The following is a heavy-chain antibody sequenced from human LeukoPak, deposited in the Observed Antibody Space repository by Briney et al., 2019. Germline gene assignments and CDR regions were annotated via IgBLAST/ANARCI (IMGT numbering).Heavy chain of an antibody. CDR1: GGSFSGYY. CDR3: ARGSGPSGESDY. Sequence: SETLSPTCAVYGGSFSGYYWSWIRQPPGKGLEWIGEINHSGSTNYNPSLKSRVTISVDTSKNQFSLKLSSVTAADTAVYYCARGSGPSGESDYWGQGTLVTVSP. J-gene: IGHJ4*02. V-gene: IGHV4-34*01. D-gene: IGHD3-10*01. CDR2: INHSGST.